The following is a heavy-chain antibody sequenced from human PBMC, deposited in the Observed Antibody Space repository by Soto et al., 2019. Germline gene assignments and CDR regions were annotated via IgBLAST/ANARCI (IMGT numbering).Heavy chain of an antibody. CDR2: ISGSGGST. D-gene: IGHD3-3*01. V-gene: IGHV3-23*01. CDR1: GFTCSSYA. CDR3: AKSCCDFWRGSLDY. J-gene: IGHJ4*02. Sequence: PGGSLRLSCAASGFTCSSYAISWVRQAPGKGLEWVSAISGSGGSTYYADSVKGRFTISRDNSKNTLYLQMNSLRAEDTAVYYCAKSCCDFWRGSLDYWGQGTLVTVSS.